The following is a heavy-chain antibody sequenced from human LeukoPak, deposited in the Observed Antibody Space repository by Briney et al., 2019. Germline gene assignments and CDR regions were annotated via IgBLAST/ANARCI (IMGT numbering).Heavy chain of an antibody. J-gene: IGHJ4*02. CDR2: INQDGSQK. CDR3: ATGGSSPDY. D-gene: IGHD6-6*01. V-gene: IGHV3-7*05. Sequence: PGGSLRLSCAMSGFSFSSYWMSWVRQAPGKGLEWVANINQDGSQKYYVGSVKGRFTVSRDNNKNSLYLQMNSLRVEDTAVYYCATGGSSPDYWGQGALVTVSS. CDR1: GFSFSSYW.